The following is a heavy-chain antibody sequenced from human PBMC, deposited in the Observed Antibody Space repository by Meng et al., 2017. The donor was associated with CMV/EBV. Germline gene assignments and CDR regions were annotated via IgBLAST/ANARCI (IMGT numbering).Heavy chain of an antibody. CDR1: GYTFTHHG. CDR2: ISGYNDNT. CDR3: ARDTMMIMSFDH. D-gene: IGHD3-22*01. V-gene: IGHV1-18*01. Sequence: QVQLLQSGAEGRRPGASVKVSCKASGYTFTHHGISWVRQAPGQGLEWMGWISGYNDNTKYARHLQGRVTMTTDTSTNTAYMELRSLRSDDTAIYYCARDTMMIMSFDHWGPGTLVTVSS. J-gene: IGHJ4*02.